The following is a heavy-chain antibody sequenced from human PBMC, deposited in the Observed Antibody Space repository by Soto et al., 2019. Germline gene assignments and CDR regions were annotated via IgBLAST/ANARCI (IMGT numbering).Heavy chain of an antibody. D-gene: IGHD1-26*01. CDR3: ARGSQWEIPNGYYFEY. Sequence: ASGKVSCKASGCTFSSYAISWVRQAPGQGLEWMGGIIPIFGTANYAQKFQGRVTITADESTSTAYMELSSLRSEDTAVYYCARGSQWEIPNGYYFEYWGEGTPVSVS. CDR2: IIPIFGTA. V-gene: IGHV1-69*13. J-gene: IGHJ4*02. CDR1: GCTFSSYA.